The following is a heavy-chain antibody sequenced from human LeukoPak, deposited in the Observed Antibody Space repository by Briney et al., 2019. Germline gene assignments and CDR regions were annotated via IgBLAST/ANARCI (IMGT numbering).Heavy chain of an antibody. J-gene: IGHJ4*02. V-gene: IGHV4-4*09. CDR2: IYTSGST. CDR1: GGSISSYY. D-gene: IGHD1-26*01. Sequence: SETLSLTCTVSGGSISSYYWSRIRQPPGKGLEWIGYIYTSGSTNYNPSLKSRVTISVDTSKNQFSLKLSSVTAADTAVYYCARRGGIVGATVDYWGQGTLVTVSS. CDR3: ARRGGIVGATVDY.